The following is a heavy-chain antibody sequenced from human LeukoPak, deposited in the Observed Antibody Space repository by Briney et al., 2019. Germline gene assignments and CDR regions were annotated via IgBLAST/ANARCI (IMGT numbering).Heavy chain of an antibody. V-gene: IGHV3-23*01. J-gene: IGHJ4*02. D-gene: IGHD6-19*01. CDR2: ISDDGYTT. Sequence: PGGSLRLSCAASGFTLSSYAMNWVRQAPGKGLEWVSVISDDGYTTFYADSVKGRFTISRDNSKSTLYLHMNSLRADDTAVYYCANRAVAGTRPFGYWGQGTLVTVSS. CDR3: ANRAVAGTRPFGY. CDR1: GFTLSSYA.